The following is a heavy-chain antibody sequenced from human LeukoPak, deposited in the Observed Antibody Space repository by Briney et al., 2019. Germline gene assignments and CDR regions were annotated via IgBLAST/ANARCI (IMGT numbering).Heavy chain of an antibody. CDR2: IYTSGST. V-gene: IGHV4-61*02. Sequence: PSETLSLTCTVSGGSISSGSYYWSWIRQPAGKGLEWIGRIYTSGSTNYNPSFKSRVTISVDTSKNQFSLELSSVTAADTAVYYCARGSGYLLDRDYWGQGTLVTVSS. CDR1: GGSISSGSYY. D-gene: IGHD3-22*01. CDR3: ARGSGYLLDRDY. J-gene: IGHJ4*02.